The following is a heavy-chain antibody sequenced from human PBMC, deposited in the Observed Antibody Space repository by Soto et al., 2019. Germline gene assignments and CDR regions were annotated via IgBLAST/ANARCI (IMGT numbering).Heavy chain of an antibody. CDR2: IYHSGST. CDR1: GGSINNSY. V-gene: IGHV4-59*01. Sequence: SETLSLTCTLSGGSINNSYWSWIRQPPGKGLEWIGYIYHSGSTNYNPSLKSRVTISVDTSKNQFSLKLSSVTAADTAVYYCARDTGGRLDFWSGYYDYWGQGTLVTVS. D-gene: IGHD3-3*01. J-gene: IGHJ4*02. CDR3: ARDTGGRLDFWSGYYDY.